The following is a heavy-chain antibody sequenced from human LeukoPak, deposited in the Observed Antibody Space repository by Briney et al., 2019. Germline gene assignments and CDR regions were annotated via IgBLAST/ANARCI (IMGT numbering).Heavy chain of an antibody. CDR2: IRSKSYRGTT. CDR1: GFTFGDHA. J-gene: IGHJ6*02. CDR3: TRGPTQLWLYYGMGV. Sequence: GRSLRLSCTASGFTFGDHAMSWVRQAPGKGLEWVGFIRSKSYRGTTEYAASVKGRFTISRDDSKSIAYLQMNSLRTEDTAVYYCTRGPTQLWLYYGMGVWGQGTTVTVSS. V-gene: IGHV3-49*04. D-gene: IGHD5-18*01.